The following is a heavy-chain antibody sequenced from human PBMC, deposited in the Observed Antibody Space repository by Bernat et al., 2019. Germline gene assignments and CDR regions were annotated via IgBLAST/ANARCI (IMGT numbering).Heavy chain of an antibody. D-gene: IGHD4-17*01. CDR3: ARADGYGEYYFDY. CDR2: TRNKANSYTT. J-gene: IGHJ4*02. V-gene: IGHV3-72*01. CDR1: GFTFSDHY. Sequence: EVQLVESGGGLVQPGGSLGLSCAASGFTFSDHYMDWVRQAPGKGLEWVGRTRNKANSYTTEYAASVKGRFTISRDDSKNSLYLQMNSLKTEDTAVYYCARADGYGEYYFDYWGQGTLVTVSS.